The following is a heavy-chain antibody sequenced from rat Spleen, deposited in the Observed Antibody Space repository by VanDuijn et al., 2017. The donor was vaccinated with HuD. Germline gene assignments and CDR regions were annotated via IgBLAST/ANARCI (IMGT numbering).Heavy chain of an antibody. V-gene: IGHV5-58*01. CDR1: GFTFSSFW. J-gene: IGHJ2*01. Sequence: EVQLVETEGGLMQPGRSLKLSCVASGFTFSSFWMYWVRQSPGKGLEWVASISPSCNYTFYRDSVKCRFTSSRDNSKSSLYLQMDSLRSEDTATYYCARHRLLHLDYWGQGVMVTVSS. CDR3: ARHRLLHLDY. D-gene: IGHD1-1*01. CDR2: ISPSCNYT.